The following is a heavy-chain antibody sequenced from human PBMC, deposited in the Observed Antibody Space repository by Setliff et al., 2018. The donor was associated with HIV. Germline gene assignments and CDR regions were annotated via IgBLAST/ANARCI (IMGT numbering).Heavy chain of an antibody. CDR1: GGSISSSSYY. J-gene: IGHJ4*02. CDR3: ARRGAYYDILTGYRSHYFDY. Sequence: SETLSLTCTVSGGSISSSSYYWGCIRQPPGKGLEWIGSIYYTGSANYNPSLKSRVTISVDTSKNQFSLKLSSVTAADTAVYYCARRGAYYDILTGYRSHYFDYWGQGTLVTVSS. CDR2: IYYTGSA. V-gene: IGHV4-39*01. D-gene: IGHD3-9*01.